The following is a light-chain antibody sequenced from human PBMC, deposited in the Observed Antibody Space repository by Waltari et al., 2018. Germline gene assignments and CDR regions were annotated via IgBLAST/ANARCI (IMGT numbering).Light chain of an antibody. Sequence: QSALTQPASVSGSPGQSITISCTGTSSDVGGYNYVSWYQQHPGKAPKLMIYEVSNRPSGVSNRCPGSKSGNTASLTIPGLQAEDEADYYCSSYTSSSTFFGTGTKVTVL. J-gene: IGLJ1*01. CDR1: SSDVGGYNY. CDR2: EVS. CDR3: SSYTSSSTF. V-gene: IGLV2-14*01.